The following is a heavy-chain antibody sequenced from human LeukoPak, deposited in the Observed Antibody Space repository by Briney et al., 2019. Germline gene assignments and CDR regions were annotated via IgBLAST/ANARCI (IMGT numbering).Heavy chain of an antibody. CDR2: IYYSGST. V-gene: IGHV4-59*01. J-gene: IGHJ5*02. Sequence: PSETLSLTCTVSGASISSYYWSWVRHPPGKVLEWIGYIYYSGSTNYNPSLKSRVTISVDTSKNQCSLKLSSVTAADTAVYYCARDKPYRGGGASFDPCGQGTLVTVSS. D-gene: IGHD2-21*01. CDR1: GASISSYY. CDR3: ARDKPYRGGGASFDP.